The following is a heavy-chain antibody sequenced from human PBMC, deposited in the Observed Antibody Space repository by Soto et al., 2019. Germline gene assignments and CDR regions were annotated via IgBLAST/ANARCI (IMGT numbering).Heavy chain of an antibody. CDR2: IIPIFGPA. D-gene: IGHD6-13*01. J-gene: IGHJ4*02. Sequence: QVQLVQSGAELKKPGSSVKVSCKASGGTLSRSAISWVRQAPGQGLEWMGGIIPIFGPAIYAQKFRGRVSIIADESTRTADMEMSSLRSEVTAVYYCGTGSSWTKVESWGQGTLVTVSS. V-gene: IGHV1-69*01. CDR3: GTGSSWTKVES. CDR1: GGTLSRSA.